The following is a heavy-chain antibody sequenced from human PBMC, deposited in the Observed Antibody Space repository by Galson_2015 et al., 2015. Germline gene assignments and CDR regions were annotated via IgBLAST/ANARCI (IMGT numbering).Heavy chain of an antibody. CDR2: IYHSGST. V-gene: IGHV4-4*02. Sequence: ATLSLTCAVSGGSISSSNWWSWVRQPPGKGLEWIGEIYHSGSTNYNPSLKSRVTISVDRSKNQFSLKLSSVTAADTAVYYCARVPGDCSSTSCYEGAFDIWGQGTRVTVSS. CDR3: ARVPGDCSSTSCYEGAFDI. J-gene: IGHJ3*02. D-gene: IGHD2-2*01. CDR1: GGSISSSNW.